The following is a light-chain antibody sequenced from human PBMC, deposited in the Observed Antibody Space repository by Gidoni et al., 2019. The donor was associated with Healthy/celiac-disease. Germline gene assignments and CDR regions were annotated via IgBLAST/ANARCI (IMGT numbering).Light chain of an antibody. CDR2: DAS. CDR3: QQRSNWPPLT. CDR1: QSVSSY. J-gene: IGKJ4*01. Sequence: VLTQSPATLSLSPGERATLSCRASQSVSSYLAWYQQKPGQAPRHLIYDASNRATGIPARFSGSGSGTDFTLTISSLEPEDFAVYYCQQRSNWPPLTFXGXTKVEIK. V-gene: IGKV3-11*01.